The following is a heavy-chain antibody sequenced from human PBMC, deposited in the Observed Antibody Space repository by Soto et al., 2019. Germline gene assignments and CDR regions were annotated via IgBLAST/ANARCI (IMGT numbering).Heavy chain of an antibody. CDR3: ARGTYYDFWSGYYTRLGFDT. D-gene: IGHD3-3*01. CDR1: VYTFTSYD. V-gene: IGHV1-8*01. J-gene: IGHJ5*02. Sequence: GXSVKVSCKASVYTFTSYDINWVRQATGQGLEWMGWMNPNSGNTGYAQKFQGRVTMTRNTSISTAHMELSSLRSEDTAVYYCARGTYYDFWSGYYTRLGFDTWGQGTLVTV. CDR2: MNPNSGNT.